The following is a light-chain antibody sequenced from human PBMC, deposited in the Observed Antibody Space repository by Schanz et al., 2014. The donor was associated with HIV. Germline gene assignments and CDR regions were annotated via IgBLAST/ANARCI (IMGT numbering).Light chain of an antibody. CDR1: QSVSRH. Sequence: EIVLTQSPATLSLSPGERATLSCRASQSVSRHLAWYQQKPGQAPRLLIYDASSRATGIPDRFSGSGSGTDFTLTISRLEPEDFAVYYCQQYGSSLFTFGPGTKVDIK. CDR3: QQYGSSLFT. J-gene: IGKJ3*01. V-gene: IGKV3-20*01. CDR2: DAS.